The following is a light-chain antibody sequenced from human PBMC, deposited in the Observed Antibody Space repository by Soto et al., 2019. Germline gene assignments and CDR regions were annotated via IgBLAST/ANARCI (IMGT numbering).Light chain of an antibody. CDR2: KAS. CDR3: QHYYTYSKT. V-gene: IGKV1-5*03. Sequence: SCWASQNISGWLAWYQQKPGKAPKLLIFKASRLQSGVPSTFSGSGSGTEFTLTISSLQPDDFGTYYCQHYYTYSKTFGQGTRVDI. CDR1: QNISGW. J-gene: IGKJ1*01.